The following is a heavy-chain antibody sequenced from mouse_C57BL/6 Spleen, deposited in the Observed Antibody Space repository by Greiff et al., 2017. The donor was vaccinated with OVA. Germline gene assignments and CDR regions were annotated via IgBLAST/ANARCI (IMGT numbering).Heavy chain of an antibody. CDR2: FNPNSGGT. Sequence: VQLQQPGAELVKPGASVKLSCKASGYTFTSYWMHCVKQRPGRGLEWIGRFNPNSGGTNYNAKFKSKATLTVDKPSSPAYMQLSRLTSEATAVYYSARDQEYYFDYWGQGTTLTVSS. CDR1: GYTFTSYW. D-gene: IGHD3-2*02. J-gene: IGHJ2*01. V-gene: IGHV1-72*01. CDR3: ARDQEYYFDY.